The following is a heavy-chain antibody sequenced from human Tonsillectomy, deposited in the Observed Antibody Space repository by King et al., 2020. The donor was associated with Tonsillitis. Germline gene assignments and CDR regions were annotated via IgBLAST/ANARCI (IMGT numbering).Heavy chain of an antibody. V-gene: IGHV3-23*04. CDR3: AKSLAGISGWFDP. D-gene: IGHD3-10*01. CDR2: ISGSGGST. Sequence: VQLVESGGGLVQPGGSLRLSCAASGFTFSSHAMSWVRQAPGKGVEWVSAISGSGGSTFYADSVKGRFTISRDNSKNTLYLQMNSLRTEDTAVYYCAKSLAGISGWFDPWGQGTLVTVSS. J-gene: IGHJ5*02. CDR1: GFTFSSHA.